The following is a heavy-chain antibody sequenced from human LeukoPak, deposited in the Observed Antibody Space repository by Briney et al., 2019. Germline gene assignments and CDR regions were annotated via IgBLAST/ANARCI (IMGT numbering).Heavy chain of an antibody. Sequence: SETLSLTCTVSGGSISSHYWSWIRQPPGEGLELIGYVYYSGNTKYNPSLKSRVTIWVDTSKNQFSLNLSSVTAADTAVYYCGRIYDTISYTNWFDSWGQGTLVTVSS. V-gene: IGHV4-59*11. D-gene: IGHD3-22*01. CDR3: GRIYDTISYTNWFDS. CDR1: GGSISSHY. CDR2: VYYSGNT. J-gene: IGHJ5*01.